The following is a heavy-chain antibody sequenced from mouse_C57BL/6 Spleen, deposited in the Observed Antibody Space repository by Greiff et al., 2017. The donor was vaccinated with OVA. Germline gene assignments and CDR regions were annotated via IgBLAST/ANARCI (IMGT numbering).Heavy chain of an antibody. CDR2: ISSGGSYT. D-gene: IGHD3-3*01. V-gene: IGHV5-6*01. J-gene: IGHJ2*01. CDR3: TREGHFDY. CDR1: GFTFSSYG. Sequence: EVQGVESGGDLVKPGGSLKLSCAASGFTFSSYGMSWVRQTPDKRLEWVATISSGGSYTYYADTVKGRFTISRDNARNTLYLQMSSLKSEDTAMYYCTREGHFDYWGQGTTLTVSS.